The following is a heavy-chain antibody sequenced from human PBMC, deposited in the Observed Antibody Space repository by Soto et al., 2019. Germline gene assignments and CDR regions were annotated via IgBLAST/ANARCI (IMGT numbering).Heavy chain of an antibody. Sequence: QVQLVQSGAEVRNPGSSVKVSCQASGGTFSNSTVTWVRQAPGQGLEWMGRLIPILGLANYAQKFRGRLTITADKSTTTAYMELRSLRSEDTAIYYCARFKLGDDYWGQGTLVTVSS. J-gene: IGHJ4*02. D-gene: IGHD5-12*01. CDR1: GGTFSNST. CDR3: ARFKLGDDY. CDR2: LIPILGLA. V-gene: IGHV1-69*02.